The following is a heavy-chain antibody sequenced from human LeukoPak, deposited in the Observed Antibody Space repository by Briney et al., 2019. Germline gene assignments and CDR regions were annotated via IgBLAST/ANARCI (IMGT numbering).Heavy chain of an antibody. CDR3: ARGGLAVAGHDAFDI. D-gene: IGHD6-19*01. J-gene: IGHJ3*02. CDR2: ISWNSGSI. Sequence: GGSLRLSCAASGFTFDDYAMHWVRQPPGKGLEWVSGISWNSGSIGYADSAKGRFTISRDNAKNSLYLQMNSLRAEDTALYHCARGGLAVAGHDAFDIWGQGTMVTVSS. CDR1: GFTFDDYA. V-gene: IGHV3-9*01.